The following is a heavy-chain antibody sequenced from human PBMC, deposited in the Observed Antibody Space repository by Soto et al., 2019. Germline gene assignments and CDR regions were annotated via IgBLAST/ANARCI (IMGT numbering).Heavy chain of an antibody. J-gene: IGHJ4*02. CDR2: ISYDGSNK. V-gene: IGHV3-30*03. CDR1: GFTFSSYG. D-gene: IGHD6-19*01. CDR3: ATSPTGYSSGGFDY. Sequence: QVQLVESGGGVVQPGRSLRLSCAASGFTFSSYGMHWVRQAPGKGLEWVAVISYDGSNKYYADSVKGRFTISRDNSKNTLYLQMNSLRAEDTAVYYCATSPTGYSSGGFDYWGQGTLVTVSS.